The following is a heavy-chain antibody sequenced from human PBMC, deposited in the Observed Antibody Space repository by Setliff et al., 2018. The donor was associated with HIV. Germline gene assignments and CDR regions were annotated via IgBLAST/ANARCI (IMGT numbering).Heavy chain of an antibody. CDR3: ARGAHPGSAEDYYYYYMDV. CDR2: IIPILGTA. D-gene: IGHD3-10*01. Sequence: ASVKVSCKASGGTFSNYAINWVRQAPGQGLEWMVGIIPILGTANYAQKFQGRVTITMDESTSTAYMELSSLRSEDTAVYYCARGAHPGSAEDYYYYYMDVWGKGTTVTVSS. V-gene: IGHV1-69*05. CDR1: GGTFSNYA. J-gene: IGHJ6*03.